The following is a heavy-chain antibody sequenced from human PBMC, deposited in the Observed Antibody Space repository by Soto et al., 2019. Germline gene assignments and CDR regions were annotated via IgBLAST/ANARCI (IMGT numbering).Heavy chain of an antibody. CDR3: ARALGISDGWYFDL. V-gene: IGHV1-69*02. Sequence: QVQLVQSGAEVKKPGSSVKVSCKASGGTFSSYTISWVRQAPGQGLEWMGRIIPILGIANYAQKFQGRVTITADKSTSTAYMELSSLRSEDTAVYYCARALGISDGWYFDLWGRGTLVTVSS. CDR1: GGTFSSYT. J-gene: IGHJ2*01. D-gene: IGHD7-27*01. CDR2: IIPILGIA.